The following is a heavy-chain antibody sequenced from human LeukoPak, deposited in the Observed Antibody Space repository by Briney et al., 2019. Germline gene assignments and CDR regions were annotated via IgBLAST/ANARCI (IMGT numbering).Heavy chain of an antibody. CDR3: AKVDRRELAPYYFDY. CDR1: GFTFSSYA. V-gene: IGHV3-23*01. Sequence: GGSLRLSCAASGFTFSSYAMSWVRQAPGKGLGWGSGISGSGGSTYYADSVKGRFTISRDNSKNTLYLQMNSLRAEDTAVYYCAKVDRRELAPYYFDYWGQGTLVTVSS. J-gene: IGHJ4*02. D-gene: IGHD3-3*02. CDR2: ISGSGGST.